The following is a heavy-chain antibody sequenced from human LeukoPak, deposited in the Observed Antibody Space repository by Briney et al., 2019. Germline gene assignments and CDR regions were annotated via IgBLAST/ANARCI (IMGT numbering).Heavy chain of an antibody. V-gene: IGHV3-66*01. CDR2: IYSGGGT. CDR3: ARGSGWYRPIDC. D-gene: IGHD6-19*01. Sequence: GGSLRLSCAASGFTVNSNYLAWVRQAPGRGLEWVSVIYSGGGTYYADSVKGRFTISRDNSKNTVYLQMNSLTAEDSAVYYCARGSGWYRPIDCWGQGTLVTVSS. J-gene: IGHJ4*02. CDR1: GFTVNSNY.